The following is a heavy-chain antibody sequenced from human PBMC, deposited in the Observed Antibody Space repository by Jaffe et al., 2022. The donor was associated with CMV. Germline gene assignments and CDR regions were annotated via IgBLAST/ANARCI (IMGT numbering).Heavy chain of an antibody. D-gene: IGHD3-10*01. V-gene: IGHV4-59*01. CDR2: VYYTGTT. Sequence: QVQLQESGPGLVKPSETLSLTCTDSGDSITGYYWNWIRQSPGKGLEWIGCVYYTGTTGYNISLRSRVTISADVSKKEFSLKLTSVTAADTALYYCARAGPFGSGNYHTYQFHIDVWGKGTSVTVSS. CDR1: GDSITGYY. J-gene: IGHJ6*03. CDR3: ARAGPFGSGNYHTYQFHIDV.